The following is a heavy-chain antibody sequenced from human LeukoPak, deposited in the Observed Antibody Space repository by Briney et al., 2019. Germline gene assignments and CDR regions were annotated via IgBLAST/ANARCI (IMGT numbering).Heavy chain of an antibody. D-gene: IGHD3-10*01. CDR1: GFTFSSYA. CDR3: AKDQYGSGNKYFDY. V-gene: IGHV3-30-3*01. CDR2: ISYDGSNK. J-gene: IGHJ4*02. Sequence: GGSLRLSCAASGFTFSSYAMHWVRQAPGKGLEWVAVISYDGSNKYYADSVKGRFTISRDNSKNTLYLQVNSLRAEDTAIYYCAKDQYGSGNKYFDYWGQGTLVTVSS.